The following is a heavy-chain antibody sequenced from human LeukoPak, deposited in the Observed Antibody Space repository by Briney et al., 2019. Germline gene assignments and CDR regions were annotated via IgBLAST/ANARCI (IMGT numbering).Heavy chain of an antibody. CDR2: MNPNSGNT. Sequence: ASVKVSCKASGYTFTSYDINWVRQATGQGLEWMGWMNPNSGNTGYAQKFQGRVTMTRNTSISTAYLELSSLRSEDTAVYYCARVSDDYGDYDWFDPWGQGTLVTVSS. CDR3: ARVSDDYGDYDWFDP. CDR1: GYTFTSYD. J-gene: IGHJ5*02. V-gene: IGHV1-8*01. D-gene: IGHD4-17*01.